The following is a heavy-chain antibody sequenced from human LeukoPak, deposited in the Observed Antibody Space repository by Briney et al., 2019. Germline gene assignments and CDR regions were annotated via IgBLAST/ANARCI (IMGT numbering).Heavy chain of an antibody. CDR1: GYTFTSYD. CDR2: MNPNSGNT. CDR3: ARGPYCSSTSCYTGPLRP. Sequence: ASVKVSCKASGYTFTSYDINWVRQATGQGLEWMGWMNPNSGNTGYAQKSQGRVTMTRNTSISTAYMELSSLRSEDTAVYYCARGPYCSSTSCYTGPLRPWGQGTLVTVSS. V-gene: IGHV1-8*01. J-gene: IGHJ5*02. D-gene: IGHD2-2*02.